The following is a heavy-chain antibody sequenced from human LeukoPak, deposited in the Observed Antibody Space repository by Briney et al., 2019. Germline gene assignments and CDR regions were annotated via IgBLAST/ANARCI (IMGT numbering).Heavy chain of an antibody. Sequence: GESLKISCKGSGYSFTSYWIGWVRQMPGKGLEWMGIINPGDSDTRYSPPFQGQVTISADKSISTAYLQWSSLKASDTAMYYCARLYMDTAMVRSDYYYYYMDVWGKETTVTISS. CDR1: GYSFTSYW. V-gene: IGHV5-51*01. J-gene: IGHJ6*03. CDR3: ARLYMDTAMVRSDYYYYYMDV. CDR2: INPGDSDT. D-gene: IGHD5-18*01.